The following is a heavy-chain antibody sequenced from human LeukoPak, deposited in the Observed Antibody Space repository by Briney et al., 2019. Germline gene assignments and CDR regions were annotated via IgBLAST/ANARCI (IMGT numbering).Heavy chain of an antibody. CDR2: ISSSSSYI. V-gene: IGHV3-21*01. Sequence: GGSLRLSCAASGFNFSIHWMTWVRQAPGKGLEWVSSISSSSSYIYYADSVKGRFTISRDNAKNSLYLQMNSLRAEDTAVYYCARDTWSDSGSYSFDYWGQGTLVTISS. J-gene: IGHJ4*02. CDR3: ARDTWSDSGSYSFDY. CDR1: GFNFSIHW. D-gene: IGHD1-26*01.